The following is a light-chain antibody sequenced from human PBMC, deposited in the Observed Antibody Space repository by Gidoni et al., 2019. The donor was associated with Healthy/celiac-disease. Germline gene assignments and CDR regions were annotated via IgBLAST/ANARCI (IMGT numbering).Light chain of an antibody. CDR2: AAS. V-gene: IGKV1-39*01. CDR1: QGISSY. J-gene: IGKJ2*01. Sequence: DIHLSHSPSSLSASLGDRVTITRRASQGISSYLNWYQHKPGKAPKLLIYAASSLQSGVPSRFSGSGSGTDFTLTISSLQPEDFATYYCQQSYSNPYTFGQGTKLEIK. CDR3: QQSYSNPYT.